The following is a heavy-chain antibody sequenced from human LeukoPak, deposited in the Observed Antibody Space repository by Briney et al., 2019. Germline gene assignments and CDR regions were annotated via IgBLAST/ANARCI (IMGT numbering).Heavy chain of an antibody. CDR2: INWNGGST. V-gene: IGHV3-20*04. J-gene: IGHJ5*02. CDR3: ARVVGRNWFDP. CDR1: GFTFDDYG. Sequence: TGGSLRLSWAAAGFTFDDYGMSWVRQAPGKGLEWVSGINWNGGSTGYADSVKGRFTISRDNAKNSLYLQMNSLRAEDTALYYCARVVGRNWFDPWGQGTLVTVSS. D-gene: IGHD2-2*01.